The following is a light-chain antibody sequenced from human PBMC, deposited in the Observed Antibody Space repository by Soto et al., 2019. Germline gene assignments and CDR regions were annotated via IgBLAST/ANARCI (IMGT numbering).Light chain of an antibody. J-gene: IGKJ1*01. CDR3: QQYYSTPLT. CDR1: QSVLYSSNNKNY. Sequence: DIVMTQSPDSLAVSLGERATINCKSSQSVLYSSNNKNYLAWYQQSPGQPPKLLIYWASTRESGVPDRFSGSGSGTDVTLTISSLQAEDVAVYYCQQYYSTPLTFGQGTKVEI. CDR2: WAS. V-gene: IGKV4-1*01.